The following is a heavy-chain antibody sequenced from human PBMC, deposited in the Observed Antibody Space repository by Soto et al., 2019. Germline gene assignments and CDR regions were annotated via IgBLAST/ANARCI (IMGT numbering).Heavy chain of an antibody. D-gene: IGHD3-22*01. Sequence: ASVKVSCKASGYTFTSYDINWVRLATGQGLEWMGWMNPNSGNTAYAQKFQERVTISWDMSTNTAYMELSSLRSEDTAVYYCAAESYYESNGTKGRIDWGQGTLVTVSS. CDR2: MNPNSGNT. J-gene: IGHJ4*02. CDR1: GYTFTSYD. CDR3: AAESYYESNGTKGRID. V-gene: IGHV1-8*01.